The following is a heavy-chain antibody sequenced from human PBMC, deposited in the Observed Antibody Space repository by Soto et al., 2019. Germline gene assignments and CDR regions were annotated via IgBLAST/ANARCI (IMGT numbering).Heavy chain of an antibody. J-gene: IGHJ6*02. Sequence: SETLSLTCTVSGGSISSGDYYWSWIRQPPGKGLEWIGYIYYSGSTYYNPSLKSRVTISVDTYKNQFSLKLSSVTAADTAVYYCARDNILGILYGGMDVWGQGTTVTVSS. D-gene: IGHD3-3*01. CDR2: IYYSGST. CDR1: GGSISSGDYY. CDR3: ARDNILGILYGGMDV. V-gene: IGHV4-30-4*01.